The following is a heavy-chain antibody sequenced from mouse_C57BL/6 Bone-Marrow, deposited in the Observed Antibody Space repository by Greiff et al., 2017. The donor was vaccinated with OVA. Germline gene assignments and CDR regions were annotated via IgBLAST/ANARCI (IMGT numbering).Heavy chain of an antibody. V-gene: IGHV2-2*01. J-gene: IGHJ2*01. D-gene: IGHD2-10*01. CDR2: IWSGGST. CDR3: ARAYYGNYVGY. CDR1: GFSLTSYG. Sequence: QVQLKESGPGLVQPSQSLSITCTVSGFSLTSYGVHWVRQSPGKGLEWLGVIWSGGSTDYNAAFISRLSISKDNYKSQVFFKMNSLQADDTAIYYCARAYYGNYVGYWGQGTTLTVSS.